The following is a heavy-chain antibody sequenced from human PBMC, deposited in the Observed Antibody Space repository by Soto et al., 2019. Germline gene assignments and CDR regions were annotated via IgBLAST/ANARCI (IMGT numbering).Heavy chain of an antibody. CDR2: ITDGSLTK. V-gene: IGHV3-48*02. Sequence: SLRLSCVASGFPFGNYNFNWVRQAPGKGLEWVSHITDGSLTKHYADFVQGRFTISRDNAKSSLYLEMNDLRDEDTAVYHCARDTSHGVTIGGLDSWGQGTLVTV. J-gene: IGHJ4*02. CDR3: ARDTSHGVTIGGLDS. CDR1: GFPFGNYN. D-gene: IGHD3-16*01.